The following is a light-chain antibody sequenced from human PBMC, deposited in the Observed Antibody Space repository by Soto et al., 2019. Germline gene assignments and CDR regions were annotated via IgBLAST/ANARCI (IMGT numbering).Light chain of an antibody. J-gene: IGKJ2*01. CDR2: AAS. CDR3: QQYYSYPLYT. V-gene: IGKV1-8*01. Sequence: AIRMTQSPSSLSASTGDRVTITCRASQGISSYLAWYQQKPGKAPKLLIYAASTLQSGVPSRFSGSGSGTDVTLTISCLQSEDFATYYFQQYYSYPLYTFGQGTKLEI. CDR1: QGISSY.